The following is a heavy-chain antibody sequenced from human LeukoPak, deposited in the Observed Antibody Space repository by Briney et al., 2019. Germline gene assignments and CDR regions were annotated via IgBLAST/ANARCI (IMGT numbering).Heavy chain of an antibody. CDR2: IKQDGSEK. CDR1: GFTFSSYW. D-gene: IGHD2-15*01. CDR3: ARVAAPGSYYFDY. J-gene: IGHJ4*02. Sequence: GGSLRLSCAASGFTFSSYWMSWVRQAPGKGLEWVANIKQDGSEKYYVDSVKGRFTISRDNAKNSLYLRMNSLRAEDTAVYYCARVAAPGSYYFDYWGQGTLVTVSS. V-gene: IGHV3-7*01.